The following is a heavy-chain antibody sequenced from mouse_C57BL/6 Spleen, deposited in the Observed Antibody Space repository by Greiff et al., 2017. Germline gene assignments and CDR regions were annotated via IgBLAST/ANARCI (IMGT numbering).Heavy chain of an antibody. CDR2: IDPETGGT. CDR3: TRSYYYFDY. J-gene: IGHJ2*01. D-gene: IGHD6-5*01. V-gene: IGHV1-15*01. CDR1: GYTFTDYE. Sequence: QVQLQQSGAELVRPGASVTLSCKASGYTFTDYEMHWVKQTPVHGLEWIGAIDPETGGTAYNQKFKGKDILTADKSSSTAYMELRSLTSEDSAVYYCTRSYYYFDYWGQGTTLTVSS.